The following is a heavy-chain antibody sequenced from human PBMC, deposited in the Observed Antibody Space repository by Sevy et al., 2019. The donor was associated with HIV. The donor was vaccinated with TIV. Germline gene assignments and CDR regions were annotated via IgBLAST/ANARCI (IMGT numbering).Heavy chain of an antibody. CDR3: ARDRGALFDY. J-gene: IGHJ4*02. CDR2: ISSSSSHI. Sequence: GGSLRLSCAASGFTFSSYSMNWVRQAPGKGLEWVSSISSSSSHIYYADSVKGRFTISRDNAKNSLYLQMNSLRAEDTAVYYCARDRGALFDYWGQGTLVTVSS. D-gene: IGHD3-16*02. CDR1: GFTFSSYS. V-gene: IGHV3-21*01.